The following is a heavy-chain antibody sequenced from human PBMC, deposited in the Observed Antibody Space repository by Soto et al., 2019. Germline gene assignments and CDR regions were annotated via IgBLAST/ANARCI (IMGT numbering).Heavy chain of an antibody. J-gene: IGHJ6*02. D-gene: IGHD2-15*01. CDR3: AREGWPLLQTGMDV. CDR2: ISSSNRTI. CDR1: GFSFRSYS. V-gene: IGHV3-48*02. Sequence: PXVSLRLSCAASGFSFRSYSMNWVRQAPGKGLEWVSYISSSNRTINYADSVKGRFIISRDNAKNSLYLQMHSLRDEDTAVYYCAREGWPLLQTGMDVWGQGTAVTVSS.